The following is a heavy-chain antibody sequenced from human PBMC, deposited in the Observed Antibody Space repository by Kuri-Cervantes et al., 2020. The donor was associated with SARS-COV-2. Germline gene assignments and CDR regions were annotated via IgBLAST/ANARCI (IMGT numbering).Heavy chain of an antibody. CDR3: ARFREGYDSSGYFLHDGFDP. J-gene: IGHJ5*02. CDR2: IIHGGST. V-gene: IGHV4-34*12. CDR1: AGTFSAYC. D-gene: IGHD3-22*01. Sequence: SETLSLTCYVYAGTFSAYCWSWIRQPPGKGLEWIGEIIHGGSTNYNPSLKSRVTISVDTSKNQFSLKLSSVAAADTAVYYCARFREGYDSSGYFLHDGFDPWGQGTLVTVSS.